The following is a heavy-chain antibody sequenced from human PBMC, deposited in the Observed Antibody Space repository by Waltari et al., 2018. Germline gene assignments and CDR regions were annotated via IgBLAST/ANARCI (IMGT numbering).Heavy chain of an antibody. CDR1: GFTFSSYW. CDR3: ARGRTGDNFDY. CDR2: IKQDGSEK. J-gene: IGHJ4*02. D-gene: IGHD7-27*01. Sequence: EVQLVESGGGLVQPGGSLRLSCAASGFTFSSYWMSWVRQAPGKGLEWVANIKQDGSEKYYVDSVKGRFTISRDNAKNSLYLQMNSLRAEDMAVYYCARGRTGDNFDYWGQGTLVTVSS. V-gene: IGHV3-7*01.